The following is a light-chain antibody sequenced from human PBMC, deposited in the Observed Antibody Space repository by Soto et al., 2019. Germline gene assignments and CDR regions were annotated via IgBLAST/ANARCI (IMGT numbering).Light chain of an antibody. Sequence: QSALTQPASVSGSPGQAITIACTGTITDIRRYNYVSWYQHHPDKDPKLILYEISNRPSGVSDRFSGSKSGTTASLTISGLQPEDEASYYCRSFTRSGTLVFGGGTKVTVL. CDR1: ITDIRRYNY. CDR3: RSFTRSGTLV. V-gene: IGLV2-14*01. J-gene: IGLJ2*01. CDR2: EIS.